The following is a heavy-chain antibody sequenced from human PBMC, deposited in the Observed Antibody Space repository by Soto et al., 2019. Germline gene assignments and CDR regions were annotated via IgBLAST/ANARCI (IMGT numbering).Heavy chain of an antibody. V-gene: IGHV1-2*02. CDR2: VTPSTGGT. D-gene: IGHD6-19*01. CDR3: ATDVRTGWYTASHI. Sequence: QVQLVQSGADVKKPGASVMVSCKASGYTFIDYYIHWVRQAPGQGLEWMGWVTPSTGGTNYAPKFQGRVTMTSDTSISTAYMELSSLRSDDTAVYYCATDVRTGWYTASHIWGQGTLVTVSS. J-gene: IGHJ3*02. CDR1: GYTFIDYY.